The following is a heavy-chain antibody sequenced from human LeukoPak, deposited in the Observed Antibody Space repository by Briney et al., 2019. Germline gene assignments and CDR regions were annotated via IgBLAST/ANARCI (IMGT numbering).Heavy chain of an antibody. CDR2: ISGSGGST. Sequence: PGGSLRLSCAASGFTFSSYAMSWVRQAPGKGLEWVSAISGSGGSTYYADSVKGRFTISRDNSKNTLYLQVNSLRAEDTAVYYCAKDPAIVVVVAATEDYWGQGTLVTVSS. D-gene: IGHD2-15*01. CDR3: AKDPAIVVVVAATEDY. V-gene: IGHV3-23*01. CDR1: GFTFSSYA. J-gene: IGHJ4*02.